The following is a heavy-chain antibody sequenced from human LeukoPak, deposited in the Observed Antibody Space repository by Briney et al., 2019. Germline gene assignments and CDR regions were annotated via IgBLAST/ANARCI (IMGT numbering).Heavy chain of an antibody. Sequence: SETLSLTCTVSGGSISSSSYYWGWIRQPPGKGLEWIGTSYYTGNTYYNPSLKSRVTISLDTSRNQFSLRLTSVIVADTALYYCARMRSYWYFDLWGRGTLVAVSS. J-gene: IGHJ2*01. D-gene: IGHD2-15*01. CDR3: ARMRSYWYFDL. V-gene: IGHV4-39*07. CDR2: SYYTGNT. CDR1: GGSISSSSYY.